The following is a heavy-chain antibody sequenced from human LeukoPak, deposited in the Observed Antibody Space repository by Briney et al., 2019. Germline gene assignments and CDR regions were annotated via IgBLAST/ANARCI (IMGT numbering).Heavy chain of an antibody. CDR2: ISAYNGNT. CDR1: GYTFTSYG. CDR3: AREYYDSSGYYYMDV. D-gene: IGHD3-22*01. J-gene: IGHJ6*03. V-gene: IGHV1-18*01. Sequence: GASVKVSCKASGYTFTSYGISWVRQAPGQGLEWMGWISAYNGNTNYAQKLQGRVTMTTDTSTSTAYMELGSLRSDGTAVYYCAREYYDSSGYYYMDVWGKGTTVTISS.